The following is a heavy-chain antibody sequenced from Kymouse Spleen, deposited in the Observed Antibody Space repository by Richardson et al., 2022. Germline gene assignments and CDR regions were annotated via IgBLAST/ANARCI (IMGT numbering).Heavy chain of an antibody. CDR1: GFTFSNAW. D-gene: IGHD1-7*01. J-gene: IGHJ4*02. CDR3: TTYNWNYEWTYFDY. Sequence: EVQLVESGGGLVKPGGSLRLSCAASGFTFSNAWMSWVRQAPGKGLEWVGRIKSKTDGGTTDYAAPVKGRFTISRDDSKNTLYLQMNSLKTEDTAVYYCTTYNWNYEWTYFDYWGQGTLVTVSS. CDR2: IKSKTDGGTT. V-gene: IGHV3-15*01.